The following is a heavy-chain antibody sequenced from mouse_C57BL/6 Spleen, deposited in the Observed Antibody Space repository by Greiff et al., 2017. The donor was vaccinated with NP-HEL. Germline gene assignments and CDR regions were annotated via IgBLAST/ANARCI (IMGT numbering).Heavy chain of an antibody. Sequence: EVTLEESVGYFVKPGGSLQLSCAASGFTFSSYGMSLVRQTPDKRLEWVATISSGGSYTYYPDSVKGRFTFSRDKAKNTLYLQMSSLKSEDTAMYYCARYYYDYYYAMDYWGQGTSVTVSS. CDR3: ARYYYDYYYAMDY. CDR2: ISSGGSYT. J-gene: IGHJ4*01. CDR1: GFTFSSYG. D-gene: IGHD2-4*01. V-gene: IGHV5-6*02.